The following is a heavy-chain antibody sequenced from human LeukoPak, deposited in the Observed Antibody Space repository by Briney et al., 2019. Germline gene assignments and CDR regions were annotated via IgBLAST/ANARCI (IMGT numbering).Heavy chain of an antibody. CDR3: ARVIRIAVVYCVDY. V-gene: IGHV3-49*03. CDR1: GFTFGDYA. D-gene: IGHD6-19*01. J-gene: IGHJ4*02. CDR2: IRSKAYGGTT. Sequence: GGSLRLSCTASGFTFGDYAMSWFRQAPGKGLEWVGFIRSKAYGGTTEYAASVKGRFTISRDDSESIAYLQMSSLKTEDTAVYYCARVIRIAVVYCVDYWGQGTLVTVSS.